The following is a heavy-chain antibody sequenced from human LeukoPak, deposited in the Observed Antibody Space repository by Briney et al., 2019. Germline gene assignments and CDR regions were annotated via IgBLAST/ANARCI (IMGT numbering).Heavy chain of an antibody. J-gene: IGHJ3*02. CDR2: IYSGGST. Sequence: GGSLRLSCAASGFTLSSNYMSWVRQAPGKGLEWVSVIYSGGSTYYADSVKGRFTISRHNSKNTLYLQMNSLRAEDTTVYYCAREIGGWYGYAFDIWGQGTMVTVSS. CDR1: GFTLSSNY. CDR3: AREIGGWYGYAFDI. V-gene: IGHV3-53*04. D-gene: IGHD6-19*01.